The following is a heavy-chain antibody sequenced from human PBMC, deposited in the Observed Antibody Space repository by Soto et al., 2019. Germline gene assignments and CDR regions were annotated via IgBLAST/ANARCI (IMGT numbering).Heavy chain of an antibody. CDR2: INHSGST. V-gene: IGHV4-34*01. CDR1: GGSFSGYY. J-gene: IGHJ6*02. CDR3: ARGGELSGPDTAMVRHYYYGMDV. D-gene: IGHD5-18*01. Sequence: SETLSLTCAVYGGSFSGYYWSWIRQPPGKGLEWIGEINHSGSTNYNPSLKSRVTISVDTSKNQFSLKLGSVTAADTAVYYCARGGELSGPDTAMVRHYYYGMDVWGQGTTVTVSS.